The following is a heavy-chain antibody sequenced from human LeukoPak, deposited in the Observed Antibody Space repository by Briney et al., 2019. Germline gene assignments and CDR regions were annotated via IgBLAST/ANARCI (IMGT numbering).Heavy chain of an antibody. D-gene: IGHD2-15*01. Sequence: SETLSLTCTVSGGSISSYYWSWIRQPPGKGLEWIGYIYYSGSTNYNPSLKSRVTISVDTSKNQFSLKLSSVTAADTAVYYCASTHCSGGSCYPFDYRGQGTLVTVSS. CDR1: GGSISSYY. V-gene: IGHV4-59*01. J-gene: IGHJ4*02. CDR2: IYYSGST. CDR3: ASTHCSGGSCYPFDY.